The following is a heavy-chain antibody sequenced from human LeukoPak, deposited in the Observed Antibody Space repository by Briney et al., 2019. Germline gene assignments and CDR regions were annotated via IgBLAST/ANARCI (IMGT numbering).Heavy chain of an antibody. CDR1: ADSITFGY. J-gene: IGHJ1*01. Sequence: KPSETLSLTCSISADSITFGYWSWIRQPPGKGLEWIGYIYGIENTDYNPSLKSRVTISLDTSKNQLSLNLTAVTAADTAVYYCAGRGQRYFRDWGQGTLVTVSS. V-gene: IGHV4-59*08. CDR3: AGRGQRYFRD. CDR2: IYGIENT.